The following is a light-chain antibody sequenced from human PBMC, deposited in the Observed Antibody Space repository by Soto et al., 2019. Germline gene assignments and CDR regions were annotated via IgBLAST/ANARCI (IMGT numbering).Light chain of an antibody. J-gene: IGKJ1*01. CDR2: DAS. CDR3: QQYSHLIT. V-gene: IGKV1-33*01. Sequence: DIQMTQSPSSLTASVGDRVTFTCHASQDISNYLNWYQQKIGKAPKLLIYDASNLETGVPSRFSGSGSGTDFTFTISSLQPEDIATYYCQQYSHLITFGQGTKVDI. CDR1: QDISNY.